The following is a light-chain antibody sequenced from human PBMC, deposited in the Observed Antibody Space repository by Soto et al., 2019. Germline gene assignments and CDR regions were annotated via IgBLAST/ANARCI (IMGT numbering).Light chain of an antibody. CDR3: RQYGSSRT. CDR2: SAS. CDR1: QSISTN. Sequence: EIVMTQSPAILSVSPGERATLSCRASQSISTNLAWYQQKPGQAPRLLIYSASTRATGIPDRFSGSGSGTDFTLTISRLEPEDFAVYYCRQYGSSRTFGQGTK. J-gene: IGKJ1*01. V-gene: IGKV3-20*01.